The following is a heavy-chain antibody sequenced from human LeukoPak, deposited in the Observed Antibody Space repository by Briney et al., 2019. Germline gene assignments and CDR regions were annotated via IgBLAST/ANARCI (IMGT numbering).Heavy chain of an antibody. CDR3: AREIDGGEYYGDYGVDY. CDR2: INSDGSSA. CDR1: GFTFSSYW. V-gene: IGHV3-74*01. Sequence: GGSLRLSCAASGFTFSSYWMHCVRQAPGKGLGWVSRINSDGSSASYADSVKGRFAISRDNAKNTLYLEMNSLRAEDTAVYYCAREIDGGEYYGDYGVDYWGQGTLVTVSS. D-gene: IGHD4-17*01. J-gene: IGHJ4*02.